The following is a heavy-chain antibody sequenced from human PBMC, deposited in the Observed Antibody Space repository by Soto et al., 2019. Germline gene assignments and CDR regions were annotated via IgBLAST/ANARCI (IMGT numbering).Heavy chain of an antibody. CDR2: IVLILGIT. J-gene: IGHJ5*02. D-gene: IGHD4-17*01. CDR3: ASGSSTVTNWFDP. Sequence: QVQLVQSGAEVKKPGSSVKVSCKASGGTFSSYTISWVRQAPGQGLEWMGRIVLILGITNYAQKFQGRVTITAEKSKSTVYMELSSLRSEDTAVYYCASGSSTVTNWFDPWGQGTLVTVSS. V-gene: IGHV1-69*02. CDR1: GGTFSSYT.